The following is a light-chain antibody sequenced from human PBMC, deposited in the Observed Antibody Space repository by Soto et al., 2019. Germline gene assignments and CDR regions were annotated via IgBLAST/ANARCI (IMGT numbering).Light chain of an antibody. J-gene: IGKJ1*01. CDR2: GAS. CDR3: QQYNNWPRT. Sequence: EIVMTQSPATLSVSPGERATLSCRASQSVSSNLAWYQQKPGQAPRLLIYGASTRATGIPARFSGSGSGTEFTLNISSLKSEDFAVYYCQQYNNWPRTFGQGTKVEIK. V-gene: IGKV3-15*01. CDR1: QSVSSN.